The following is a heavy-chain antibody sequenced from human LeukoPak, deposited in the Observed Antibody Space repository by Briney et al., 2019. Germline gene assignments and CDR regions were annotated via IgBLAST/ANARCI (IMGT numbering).Heavy chain of an antibody. CDR1: GFTFSSYG. V-gene: IGHV3-30*19. CDR3: ARDTIVVVPAATSGAFDI. D-gene: IGHD2-2*01. Sequence: PGGSLRLSCAASGFTFSSYGMHWVRQAPGKGLEWVAVISYDGSNKYYADSVKGRFTISRDNSKNTLYLQMNSLRAEDTAVYYCARDTIVVVPAATSGAFDIWGQGTMVTVSS. CDR2: ISYDGSNK. J-gene: IGHJ3*02.